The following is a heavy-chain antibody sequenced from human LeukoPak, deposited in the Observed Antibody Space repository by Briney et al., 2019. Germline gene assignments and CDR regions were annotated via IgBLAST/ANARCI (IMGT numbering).Heavy chain of an antibody. CDR1: EFTVSSTY. CDR3: ARDRRSGLGHAFDI. V-gene: IGHV3-53*01. Sequence: HPGGSLRLACAASEFTVSSTYITWLRQAPGKGLEWVSVIYPGGSALYADSVQGRFTISRDISQNIVYLQINNLRAEDTAVYYCARDRRSGLGHAFDIWGQGTMVTVSS. D-gene: IGHD3-3*01. CDR2: IYPGGSA. J-gene: IGHJ3*02.